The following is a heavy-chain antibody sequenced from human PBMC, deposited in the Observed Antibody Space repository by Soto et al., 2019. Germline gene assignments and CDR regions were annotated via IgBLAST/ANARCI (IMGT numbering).Heavy chain of an antibody. CDR3: AHRLMGEFDY. V-gene: IGHV4-30-2*01. J-gene: IGHJ4*02. CDR2: IYHIGTT. Sequence: QLQVQESGSGLVKPSQTLSLTCAVSGASIDSGGYSWGWIRQPPGKGLEWIGHIYHIGTTYYNPSLQSRVTMTVDRSRNEVSLKLFSATAADTAFYYCAHRLMGEFDYWGRGTQVTVSS. D-gene: IGHD3-16*01. CDR1: GASIDSGGYS.